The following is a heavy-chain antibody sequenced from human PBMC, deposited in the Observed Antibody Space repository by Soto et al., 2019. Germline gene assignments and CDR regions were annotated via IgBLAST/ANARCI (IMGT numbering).Heavy chain of an antibody. D-gene: IGHD4-17*01. CDR1: GYTFTSYD. CDR2: MNPNSGNT. V-gene: IGHV1-8*01. Sequence: ASVKVSCKASGYTFTSYDINWVRQATGQGLEWMGWMNPNSGNTGYAQKFQGRVTMTRNTSISTAYMELSSLRSEDAAVYYCARHLGTVTTGGYYYYYYYMDVWGKGTTVTVSS. J-gene: IGHJ6*03. CDR3: ARHLGTVTTGGYYYYYYYMDV.